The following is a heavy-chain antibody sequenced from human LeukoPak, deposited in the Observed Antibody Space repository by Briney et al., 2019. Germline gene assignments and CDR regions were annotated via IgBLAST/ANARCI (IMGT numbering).Heavy chain of an antibody. Sequence: ETLSLTCAVYGGSFSGYYWSWIRQPPGKGLEWVSAISAASETIYYADSVKGRFTISRDNSKNTLYLQINSLRVEDTGVYYCARRPAIAVAGVYYYGMDVWGQGTTVTVSS. V-gene: IGHV3-23*01. CDR1: GGSFSGYY. D-gene: IGHD6-19*01. J-gene: IGHJ6*02. CDR2: ISAASETI. CDR3: ARRPAIAVAGVYYYGMDV.